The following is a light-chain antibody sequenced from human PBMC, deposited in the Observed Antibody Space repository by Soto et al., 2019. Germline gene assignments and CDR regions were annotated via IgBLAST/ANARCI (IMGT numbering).Light chain of an antibody. CDR1: QSVSNNY. Sequence: EIVLTQSPGTLSLSPGERATLSCRASQSVSNNYLAWYQQRPGQAPRLLTYGASSRAIGIPDRFSGSGSGTDFTLTINRLEPEDFAVYYCQQYGNSPWTFGQGTKVELK. J-gene: IGKJ1*01. CDR3: QQYGNSPWT. CDR2: GAS. V-gene: IGKV3-20*01.